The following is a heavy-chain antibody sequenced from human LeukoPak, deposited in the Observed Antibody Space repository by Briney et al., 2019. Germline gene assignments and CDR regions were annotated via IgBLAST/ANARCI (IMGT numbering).Heavy chain of an antibody. CDR3: ARDSREGYSYGSYFDC. J-gene: IGHJ4*02. CDR1: GFTFSSYA. CDR2: ISGSGGRI. V-gene: IGHV3-23*01. D-gene: IGHD5-18*01. Sequence: GGSLRLSCAASGFTFSSYAMSWVRQSPGKGLEWVSDISGSGGRINYADSVKGRFTISRDNSKNTLYLLMNSLRAEDTAVYYCARDSREGYSYGSYFDCWGQGTLVTVSS.